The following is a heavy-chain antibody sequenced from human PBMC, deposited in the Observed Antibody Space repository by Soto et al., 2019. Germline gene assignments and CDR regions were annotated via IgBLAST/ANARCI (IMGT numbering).Heavy chain of an antibody. Sequence: PGGSLRLSCAASGFTFSSYAMHWVRQAPGKGLEWVAVISYDGSNKYYADSVKGRFTISRDNSKNTLYLQMNSLRAEDTAVYYCARVAESSSVAGMDVWGQGTTVTVSS. J-gene: IGHJ6*02. V-gene: IGHV3-30-3*01. D-gene: IGHD6-6*01. CDR3: ARVAESSSVAGMDV. CDR2: ISYDGSNK. CDR1: GFTFSSYA.